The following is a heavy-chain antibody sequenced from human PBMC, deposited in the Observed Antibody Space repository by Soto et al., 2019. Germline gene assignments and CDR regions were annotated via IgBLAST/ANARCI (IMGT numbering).Heavy chain of an antibody. CDR2: INPNSGGT. CDR3: ARDLTPYSSSWYQFDY. D-gene: IGHD6-13*01. CDR1: GYTFTGYY. Sequence: ASVKVSFKASGYTFTGYYMHWVRQAPGQGLEWMGWINPNSGGTNYAQKFQGWVTMTRDTSISTAYMELSRLRSDDTAVYYCARDLTPYSSSWYQFDYWGQGTLVTVSS. J-gene: IGHJ4*02. V-gene: IGHV1-2*04.